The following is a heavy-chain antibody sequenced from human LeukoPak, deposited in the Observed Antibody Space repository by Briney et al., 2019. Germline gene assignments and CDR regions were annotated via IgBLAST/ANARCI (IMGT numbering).Heavy chain of an antibody. CDR1: GFTFSSYS. D-gene: IGHD3-9*01. J-gene: IGHJ4*02. Sequence: GGSLRLSCAASGFTFSSYSMNWVRQAPGKGLEWVSAISGSGGDTNYADSVKGRFTISRDNSKSTLLLQMNSLRGDDTAVYHCAKGHSDDWYYFDYWGQGALVTVSS. CDR3: AKGHSDDWYYFDY. V-gene: IGHV3-23*01. CDR2: ISGSGGDT.